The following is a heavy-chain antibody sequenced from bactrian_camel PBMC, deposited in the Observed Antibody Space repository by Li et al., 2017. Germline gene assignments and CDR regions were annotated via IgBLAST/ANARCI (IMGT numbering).Heavy chain of an antibody. CDR3: AVGASEVYVN. CDR2: IAIPGGKT. D-gene: IGHD4*01. Sequence: VQLVESGGGSVQAGGSLRLSCAASGYRVSRSCMGWFRQAPGKQREGVASIAIPGGKTLYADSVKGRVTISRDNAKNTLYLQMDNLKPEDAGVYYCAVGASEVYVNWGRGTQVTVS. CDR1: GYRVSRSC. V-gene: IGHV3S54*01. J-gene: IGHJ4*01.